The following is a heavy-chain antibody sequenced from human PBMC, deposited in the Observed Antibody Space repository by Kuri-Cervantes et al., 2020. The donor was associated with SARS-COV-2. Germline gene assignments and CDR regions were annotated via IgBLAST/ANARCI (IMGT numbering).Heavy chain of an antibody. Sequence: ASVKVSCKASGYTFTSYYMHWVRQAPGQGLEWMGIINPSGGSTSYAQKFQGRVTMTRDTSTSTVYMELSSLRSEDTAVYYCARLGFGSPIGTWGMDVWGQGTTVTVSS. D-gene: IGHD3-10*01. CDR3: ARLGFGSPIGTWGMDV. CDR2: INPSGGST. J-gene: IGHJ6*02. CDR1: GYTFTSYY. V-gene: IGHV1-46*01.